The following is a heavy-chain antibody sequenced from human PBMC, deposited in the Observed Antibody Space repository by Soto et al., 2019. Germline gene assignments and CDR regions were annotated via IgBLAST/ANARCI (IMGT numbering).Heavy chain of an antibody. CDR2: IYPGDSDT. D-gene: IGHD3-22*01. V-gene: IGHV5-51*01. J-gene: IGHJ4*02. Sequence: LGESLKISCKGSGYSFTSYWIGWVRQMPGKVLEWMGIIYPGDSDTRYSPSFQGQVTISADKSISTAYLQWSSLKASDTAMYYCARPYYDSSGYGVGAPDYWGQGTLVTVSS. CDR3: ARPYYDSSGYGVGAPDY. CDR1: GYSFTSYW.